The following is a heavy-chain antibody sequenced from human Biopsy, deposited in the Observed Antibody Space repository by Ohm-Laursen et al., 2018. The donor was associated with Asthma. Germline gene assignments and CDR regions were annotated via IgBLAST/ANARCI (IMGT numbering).Heavy chain of an antibody. CDR1: GGSISSFY. Sequence: GTLSLTCSVYGGSISSFYWSWIRQSPEKGLEWIGYISYGGKTSYNPSLQNRVTISRDTSKNQFSLRLTSVTAADSAVYFCARRITIFGVVQKDHGMDAWGQGTTVIVSS. V-gene: IGHV4-59*04. CDR2: ISYGGKT. J-gene: IGHJ6*02. CDR3: ARRITIFGVVQKDHGMDA. D-gene: IGHD3-3*01.